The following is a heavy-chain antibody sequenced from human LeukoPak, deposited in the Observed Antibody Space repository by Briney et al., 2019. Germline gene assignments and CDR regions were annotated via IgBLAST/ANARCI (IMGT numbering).Heavy chain of an antibody. Sequence: GGSLRLSCAASGFPFSDYWMSWVRQAPGKGLEWVANIKQDGSERYYVDSVKGRFTISRDNAKNSLFLQMNSLRVEDTAVYYCAREAFFLEGSGMDGWGQGTTVTVSS. V-gene: IGHV3-7*01. CDR3: AREAFFLEGSGMDG. D-gene: IGHD2/OR15-2a*01. CDR1: GFPFSDYW. CDR2: IKQDGSER. J-gene: IGHJ6*02.